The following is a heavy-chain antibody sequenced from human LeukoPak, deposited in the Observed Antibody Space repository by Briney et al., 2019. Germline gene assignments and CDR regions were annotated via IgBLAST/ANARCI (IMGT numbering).Heavy chain of an antibody. CDR3: ARGGDGYNYYFDY. J-gene: IGHJ4*02. CDR2: IYYSGST. D-gene: IGHD5-24*01. CDR1: GGSISSYY. Sequence: SETLSLTCTVSGGSISSYYWSWIRQPPGKGLEWIGYIYYSGSTNYNPSLKSRVTISVDTSKNQFSLKLSSVTAADTAVFYCARGGDGYNYYFDYWGQGALVTVSS. V-gene: IGHV4-59*01.